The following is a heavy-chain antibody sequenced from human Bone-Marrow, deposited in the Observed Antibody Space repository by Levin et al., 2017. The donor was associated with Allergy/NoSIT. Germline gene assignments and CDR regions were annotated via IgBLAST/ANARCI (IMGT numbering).Heavy chain of an antibody. CDR3: ARDPARGYYDSSGYSGDH. V-gene: IGHV3-48*02. CDR1: GFTFRHYT. D-gene: IGHD3-22*01. J-gene: IGHJ4*02. CDR2: ITSSGDST. Sequence: GGSLRLSCAASGFTFRHYTMNWVRQAPGKGLEWVSCITSSGDSTYYADSVKGRFTISRDNAKNSLYLQLNRLRDEDTALYYCARDPARGYYDSSGYSGDHWGQGTLVTVSS.